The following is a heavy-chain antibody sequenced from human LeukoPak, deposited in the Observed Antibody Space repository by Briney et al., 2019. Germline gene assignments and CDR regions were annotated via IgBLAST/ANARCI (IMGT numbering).Heavy chain of an antibody. D-gene: IGHD3-10*01. CDR1: GYTFISYS. J-gene: IGHJ5*02. Sequence: ASVKVSCKASGYTFISYSMNWVRQAPGQGLEWVGWINPNSGGTNYAQKFQGRVTMTRDTSISTAYMELSRLRSDDTAVYYCARDRGENWFDPWGQGTLVTVSS. V-gene: IGHV1-2*02. CDR3: ARDRGENWFDP. CDR2: INPNSGGT.